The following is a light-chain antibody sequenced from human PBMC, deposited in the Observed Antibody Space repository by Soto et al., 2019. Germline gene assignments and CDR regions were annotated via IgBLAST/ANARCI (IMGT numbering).Light chain of an antibody. V-gene: IGLV2-14*01. CDR2: DVH. J-gene: IGLJ2*01. Sequence: QSALTQPASVSGSPGQSITISCTGTSSDVGGSNYVSWYQQHPGKAPKLMIYDVHNRPSGISNRFSGSKSGNTASLTISGLQAEDEADYYCSSYRSGSTLVFGGGTPLTVL. CDR1: SSDVGGSNY. CDR3: SSYRSGSTLV.